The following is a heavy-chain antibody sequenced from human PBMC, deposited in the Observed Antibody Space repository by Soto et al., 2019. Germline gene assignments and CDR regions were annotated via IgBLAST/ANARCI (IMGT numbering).Heavy chain of an antibody. CDR1: GYTFTGYY. V-gene: IGHV1-46*01. CDR3: ARDLDPGYSYGGDAFDI. Sequence: ASVKVSCKASGYTFTGYYMHWVRQAPGQGLEWMGIINPSGGSTSYAQKFQGRVTMTRDTSTSTVYMELSSLRSEDTAVYYCARDLDPGYSYGGDAFDIWGQGTMVTVSS. CDR2: INPSGGST. J-gene: IGHJ3*02. D-gene: IGHD5-18*01.